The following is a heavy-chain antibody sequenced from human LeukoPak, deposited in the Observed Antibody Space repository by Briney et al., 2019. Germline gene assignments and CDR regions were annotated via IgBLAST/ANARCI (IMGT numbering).Heavy chain of an antibody. D-gene: IGHD4-23*01. CDR2: IYYSGST. CDR1: GGSISSSSYD. J-gene: IGHJ5*02. CDR3: ARHRDAPYGGNYGFDP. Sequence: SDTLSLTCTVSGGSISSSSYDWGWIPQPPGKGLEGIGSIYYSGSTYYNPSLKSRVAISVDTSKNQFSLKRSSVSAVDTCVYCCARHRDAPYGGNYGFDPWGKGTLVTVSS. V-gene: IGHV4-39*01.